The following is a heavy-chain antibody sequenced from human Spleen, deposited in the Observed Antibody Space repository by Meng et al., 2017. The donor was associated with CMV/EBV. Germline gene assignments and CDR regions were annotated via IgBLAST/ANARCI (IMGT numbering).Heavy chain of an antibody. CDR3: AADLSWEQLPLDFAL. CDR2: IIFGSGNT. V-gene: IGHV1-58*01. J-gene: IGHJ4*02. CDR1: GFTFSRPA. D-gene: IGHD1-26*01. Sequence: TSVKVSCKASGFTFSRPAVQWIRQAPGQRLEWMGWIIFGSGNTKYAQKFHERVTFTRDMSTSTVYMEMSSLRSEDTAIYYCAADLSWEQLPLDFALWGQGTLVTVSS.